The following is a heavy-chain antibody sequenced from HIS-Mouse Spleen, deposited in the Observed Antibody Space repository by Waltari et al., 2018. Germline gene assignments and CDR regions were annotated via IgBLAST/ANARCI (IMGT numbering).Heavy chain of an antibody. CDR1: GGSISSSSYY. CDR3: AYGDYFDY. Sequence: QLQLQESGPGLVKPSETLSLPCPVPGGSISSSSYYWGWIRQPPGKGLEWIGSIYYSGSTYYNPSLKSRVTISVDTSKNQFSLKLSSVTAADTAVYYCAYGDYFDYWGQGTLVTVSS. J-gene: IGHJ4*02. D-gene: IGHD4-17*01. CDR2: IYYSGST. V-gene: IGHV4-39*01.